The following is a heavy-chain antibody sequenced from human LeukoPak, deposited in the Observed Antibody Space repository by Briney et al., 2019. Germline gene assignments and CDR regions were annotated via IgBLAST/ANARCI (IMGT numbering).Heavy chain of an antibody. CDR2: VIYDGSMQ. CDR1: GFTFRNYA. D-gene: IGHD1-26*01. Sequence: PGGSLRLSCLTSGFTFRNYAIHWVRQAPGKGLEWVGVVIYDGSMQYYAESVKGRLTISRDNAKNSLYLQMNSLRAEDTAVYYCARDQVGATWEKPFDPWGQGTLVTVSS. V-gene: IGHV3-30*04. CDR3: ARDQVGATWEKPFDP. J-gene: IGHJ5*02.